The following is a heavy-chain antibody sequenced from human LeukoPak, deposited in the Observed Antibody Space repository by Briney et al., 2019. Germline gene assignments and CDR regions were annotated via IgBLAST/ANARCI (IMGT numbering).Heavy chain of an antibody. CDR1: GFTFSSYS. Sequence: GGSLRLSCAASGFTFSSYSMNWVRQAPGKGLEWVSYISSSSSTIYYADSVKGRFTISRDNAKNSLYLQMNSLRAEDTAVYYCARAPPPYSSGWFQYYFDYWGRGTLVTVSS. D-gene: IGHD6-19*01. CDR3: ARAPPPYSSGWFQYYFDY. V-gene: IGHV3-48*01. J-gene: IGHJ4*02. CDR2: ISSSSSTI.